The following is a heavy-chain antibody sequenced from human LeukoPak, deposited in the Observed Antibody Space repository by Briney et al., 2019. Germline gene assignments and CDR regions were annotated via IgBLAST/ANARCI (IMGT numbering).Heavy chain of an antibody. J-gene: IGHJ6*03. Sequence: PSETLSLTCTVSGGSISSSSYYWGWIRQPPGRGLEWIRGIYYSGSTYYNPSLKSRVTISVDTSKNQFSLKLSSVTAADTAVYYCARLHYGGNYGYYYYYMDVWAKGPRSPSP. V-gene: IGHV4-39*07. CDR2: IYYSGST. CDR3: ARLHYGGNYGYYYYYMDV. CDR1: GGSISSSSYY. D-gene: IGHD4-23*01.